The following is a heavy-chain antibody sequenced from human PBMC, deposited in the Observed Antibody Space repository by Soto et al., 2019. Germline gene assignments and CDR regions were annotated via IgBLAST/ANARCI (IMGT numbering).Heavy chain of an antibody. CDR3: ARVVATSSRSSLVY. Sequence: QVQLQESGPGLVKPSETLSLTCSVSGASISDYYWTWIRQPPGKGLEWIGYILHSGSTNYNPSLKTRVTMSLDTSKNQFSLRLSSVSAADTAVYYCARVVATSSRSSLVYWGQGTVVTVSS. D-gene: IGHD5-12*01. V-gene: IGHV4-59*01. J-gene: IGHJ4*02. CDR2: ILHSGST. CDR1: GASISDYY.